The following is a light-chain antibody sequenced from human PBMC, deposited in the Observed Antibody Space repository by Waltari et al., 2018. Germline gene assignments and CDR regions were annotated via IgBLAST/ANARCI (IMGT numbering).Light chain of an antibody. CDR1: SSNIGNNY. V-gene: IGLV1-51*01. Sequence: QSVLTQPPSVSAAPGQKVTISCSGSSSNIGNNYVSWYQQRPGTAPKLLIYDNNMRPSGYPDRYSGSKSGTSATLGITGLQTGDEADYYCGTWDSSLSAGVFGGGTKLTVL. CDR3: GTWDSSLSAGV. J-gene: IGLJ2*01. CDR2: DNN.